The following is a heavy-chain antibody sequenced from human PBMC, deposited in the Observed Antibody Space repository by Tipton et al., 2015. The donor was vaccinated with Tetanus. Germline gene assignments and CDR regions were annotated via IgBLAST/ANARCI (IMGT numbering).Heavy chain of an antibody. D-gene: IGHD5-12*01. CDR3: VRGRGLGAYSFGFEY. CDR2: IYQTGTT. J-gene: IGHJ4*02. Sequence: TLSLTCTVSGASFSSGDYYWSWIRKPPGKDLEWIGYIYQTGTTYYNPPLKGRVTISMDRSNTQFSLRLDSLTAADTAVYYCVRGRGLGAYSFGFEYWGQGALVTVSS. V-gene: IGHV4-30-4*01. CDR1: GASFSSGDYY.